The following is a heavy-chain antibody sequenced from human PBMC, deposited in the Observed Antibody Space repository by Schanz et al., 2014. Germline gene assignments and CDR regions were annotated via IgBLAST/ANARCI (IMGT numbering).Heavy chain of an antibody. CDR3: AKCIGWYGRCAFDI. D-gene: IGHD6-19*01. J-gene: IGHJ3*02. CDR2: TSNDGSFT. Sequence: EVQLVESGGGFVQPGGSLRLSCAASGFTFSDSWMHWVRQAPGKGLVWVSRTSNDGSFTTFADSVKGRFTISRDNAKNTLYLQMNSLIAEDTAVYYCAKCIGWYGRCAFDIWGQGTMVTVSS. CDR1: GFTFSDSW. V-gene: IGHV3-74*01.